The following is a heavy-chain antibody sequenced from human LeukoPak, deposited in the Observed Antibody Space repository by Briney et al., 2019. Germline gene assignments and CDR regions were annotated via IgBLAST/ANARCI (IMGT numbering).Heavy chain of an antibody. CDR1: GGTFSSYA. D-gene: IGHD3-10*02. CDR3: ARDVRVTVGIDAFDI. J-gene: IGHJ3*02. Sequence: PVKVSCKASGGTFSSYAISWVRQAPGQGLEWMGGIIPIFGTANYAQKFQGRVTITTDESTSTAYMELSSLRSEDTAVYYCARDVRVTVGIDAFDIWGQGTMVTVSS. V-gene: IGHV1-69*05. CDR2: IIPIFGTA.